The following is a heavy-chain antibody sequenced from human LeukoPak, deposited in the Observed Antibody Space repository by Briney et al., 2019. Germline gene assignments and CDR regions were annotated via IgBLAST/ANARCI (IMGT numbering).Heavy chain of an antibody. V-gene: IGHV3-53*01. CDR3: ARDLGVGFCSSTGCNNLNMDV. CDR2: IYSGDNT. Sequence: GGSLRLSCAASGFVVSTNYMSWVRQAPGKGLEWVSVIYSGDNTYYADSVKGRFTISRDNSKNTLCLQMNSLRVEDTAVYYCARDLGVGFCSSTGCNNLNMDVWGKGTTVTVSS. CDR1: GFVVSTNY. D-gene: IGHD2-2*01. J-gene: IGHJ6*03.